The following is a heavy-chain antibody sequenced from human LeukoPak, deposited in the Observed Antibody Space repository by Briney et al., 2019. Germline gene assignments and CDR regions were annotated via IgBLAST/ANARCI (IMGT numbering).Heavy chain of an antibody. CDR2: INTDGSST. Sequence: GGSLRLSCAASGFTFSNYWMHWVRQAPGKGLAWVSRINTDGSSTSYADSVKGRFTISRDNAKNTLYLQMNSLRAEDTAVYYCARDLRYCSSTSCYDPNFDYWGQGTLVTVSS. V-gene: IGHV3-74*01. CDR1: GFTFSNYW. D-gene: IGHD2-2*01. J-gene: IGHJ4*02. CDR3: ARDLRYCSSTSCYDPNFDY.